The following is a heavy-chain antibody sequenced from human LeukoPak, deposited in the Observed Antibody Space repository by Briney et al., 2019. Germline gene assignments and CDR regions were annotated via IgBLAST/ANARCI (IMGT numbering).Heavy chain of an antibody. J-gene: IGHJ4*02. CDR1: GFTFDDYA. V-gene: IGHV3-9*01. Sequence: GRSLRLSCAASGFTFDDYAMHWVRQAPGKGLEWVSGISWNSGSIGYADSMKGRFTISRDNAKNSLYLQMNSLRAEDTALYYCAKDLSADSGRIDYWGQGTLVTVSS. D-gene: IGHD6-19*01. CDR2: ISWNSGSI. CDR3: AKDLSADSGRIDY.